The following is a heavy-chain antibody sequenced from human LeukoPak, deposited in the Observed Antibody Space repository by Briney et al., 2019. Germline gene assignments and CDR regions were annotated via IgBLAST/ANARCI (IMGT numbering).Heavy chain of an antibody. D-gene: IGHD1-26*01. CDR3: ARSASGRYAQFDP. J-gene: IGHJ5*02. V-gene: IGHV4-39*07. CDR2: IYYSGST. CDR1: GGSISSNNYY. Sequence: PSETPSLTCTVSGGSISSNNYYWGWIRQPPGKGLEWIGSIYYSGSTYYDPSLKSRVTISVDTSKNQFSLKLSSVTAADTAVYFCARSASGRYAQFDPWGQGALVTVSS.